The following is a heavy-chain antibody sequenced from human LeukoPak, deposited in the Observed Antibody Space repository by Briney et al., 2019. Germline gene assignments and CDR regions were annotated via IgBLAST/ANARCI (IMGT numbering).Heavy chain of an antibody. CDR2: MWYDGSNK. J-gene: IGHJ4*02. V-gene: IGHV3-33*08. CDR1: GFTLSDHY. CDR3: ARGQRAYCGGDCYELDY. D-gene: IGHD2-21*02. Sequence: PGGSLRLSCAASGFTLSDHYMDWVRQAPGKGLEWVAVMWYDGSNKYYVDSVKGRFTISRDNSKNTVYLQMNSLRAEDTAVYYCARGQRAYCGGDCYELDYWGQGTLVTVSS.